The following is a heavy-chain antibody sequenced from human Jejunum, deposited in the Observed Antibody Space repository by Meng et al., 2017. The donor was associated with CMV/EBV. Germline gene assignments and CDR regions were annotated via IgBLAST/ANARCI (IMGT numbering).Heavy chain of an antibody. V-gene: IGHV4-4*09. CDR3: ARGDHCGTTACYPHWFDP. Sequence: IRDYYWRGIGQRPWKGLEWIVYIFSSGTTDYTPSLTSRVTMSVDMSKNQVALTLTSVTAADTAVYYCARGDHCGTTACYPHWFDPWGQGTLVTVSS. D-gene: IGHD2-2*01. J-gene: IGHJ5*02. CDR1: IRDYY. CDR2: IFSSGTT.